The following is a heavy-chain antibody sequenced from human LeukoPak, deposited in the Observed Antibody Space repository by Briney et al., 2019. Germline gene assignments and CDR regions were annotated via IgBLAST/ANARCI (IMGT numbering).Heavy chain of an antibody. CDR2: IKQDGSEK. CDR3: ARVMYSSGWSFDY. CDR1: GFTFSSYW. Sequence: GGSLRLSCAASGFTFSSYWMSWVRQAPGKGLEWVANIKQDGSEKYYVDSVKGRFTISRDNAKNSLYLQMNSLRAEGTAVYYCARVMYSSGWSFDYWGQGTLVTVSS. J-gene: IGHJ4*02. V-gene: IGHV3-7*01. D-gene: IGHD6-19*01.